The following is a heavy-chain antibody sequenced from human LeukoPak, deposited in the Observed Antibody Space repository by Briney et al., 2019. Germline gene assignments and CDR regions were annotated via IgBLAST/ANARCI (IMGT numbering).Heavy chain of an antibody. CDR2: IKQDGSEK. CDR3: APMAADTAMVGMDV. Sequence: GGSLRLSCAASGFTFSGYWMSWVRQAPGKGLEWVANIKQDGSEKYYVDSVKGRFTISRDNAKNSLYLHMNSLRAADTAVYYCAPMAADTAMVGMDVWGQGTEVTVSS. V-gene: IGHV3-7*05. J-gene: IGHJ6*02. CDR1: GFTFSGYW. D-gene: IGHD5-18*01.